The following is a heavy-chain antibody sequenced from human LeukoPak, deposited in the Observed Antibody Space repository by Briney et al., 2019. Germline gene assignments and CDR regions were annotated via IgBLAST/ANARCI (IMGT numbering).Heavy chain of an antibody. CDR3: AKADRVGVIDPSFDY. D-gene: IGHD3-10*01. CDR2: IKSDGSST. Sequence: GGSLRLSCAASGFTFSSYWMHWVRQAPGKGLVWVSRIKSDGSSTTYADSVKGRFTISRDNAKNTLYLQMNSLRAEDTAVYYCAKADRVGVIDPSFDYWGQGTLVTVSS. CDR1: GFTFSSYW. J-gene: IGHJ4*02. V-gene: IGHV3-74*01.